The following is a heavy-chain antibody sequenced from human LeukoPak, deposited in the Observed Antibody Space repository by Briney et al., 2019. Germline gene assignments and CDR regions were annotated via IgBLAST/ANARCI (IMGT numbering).Heavy chain of an antibody. CDR2: MNPNSGNT. V-gene: IGHV1-8*01. D-gene: IGHD2-15*01. Sequence: ASVKVSCKASGYTFTSYDINWVRQATGQGLEWMGWMNPNSGNTGYAQRFQGRVTITRNTSISTAYMELSSLRSEDTAVYYCARGRYCSGGSCSNWFDPWGQGTLVTVSS. CDR1: GYTFTSYD. CDR3: ARGRYCSGGSCSNWFDP. J-gene: IGHJ5*02.